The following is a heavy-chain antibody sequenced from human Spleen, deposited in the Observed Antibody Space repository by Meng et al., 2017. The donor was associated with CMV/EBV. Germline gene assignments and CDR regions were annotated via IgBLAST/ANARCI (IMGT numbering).Heavy chain of an antibody. V-gene: IGHV1-2*02. J-gene: IGHJ4*02. D-gene: IGHD3-22*01. CDR2: IDPYSGGT. CDR1: GYTFTGYY. Sequence: ASVKVSCKASGYTFTGYYMHWVRQAPGQGLEWMEWIDPYSGGTNYTQKFQGRVTMTRDTSITTAHMELSRLRSDDTAVYYCARTRLLFDSSGNFDYWGQGTLVTVSS. CDR3: ARTRLLFDSSGNFDY.